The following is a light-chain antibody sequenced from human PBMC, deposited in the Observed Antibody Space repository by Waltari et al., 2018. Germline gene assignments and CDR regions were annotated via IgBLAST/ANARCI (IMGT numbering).Light chain of an antibody. J-gene: IGKJ1*01. CDR3: QQYDSYSGT. V-gene: IGKV1-5*03. Sequence: DIQMTQSPSTLSASVGDRVTITCRASQSISSWLAWYQQKPGKAPKLLIYKASSLESGVPARFSGSGSGTECTLTIRRLQPDDFATYYCQQYDSYSGTFGQGTKVEIK. CDR2: KAS. CDR1: QSISSW.